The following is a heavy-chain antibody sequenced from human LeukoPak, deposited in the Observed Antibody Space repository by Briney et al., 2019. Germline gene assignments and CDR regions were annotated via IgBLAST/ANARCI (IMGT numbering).Heavy chain of an antibody. V-gene: IGHV3-23*01. CDR3: AKEYTGTFSPFPSYFDN. CDR2: ITGRGGRT. CDR1: GFTFSSYA. Sequence: PGGSLRLSCAASGFTFSSYAMNWVRQAPGKGLEWVSAITGRGGRTYYADSVKGRFTISRDNSKNTVYVKMNSLRAEDTAIYYCAKEYTGTFSPFPSYFDNWGQGTLVTVSS. J-gene: IGHJ4*02. D-gene: IGHD1-26*01.